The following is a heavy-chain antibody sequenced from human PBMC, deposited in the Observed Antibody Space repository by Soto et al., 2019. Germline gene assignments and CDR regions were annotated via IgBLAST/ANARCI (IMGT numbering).Heavy chain of an antibody. J-gene: IGHJ4*02. CDR3: TRVLSFYGSGSPFDY. Sequence: PSETLSLTCTVSGGSISSSDYYWIWIRHPPGKGLEWIGYASYSGTSYYNPSLKSRVTISVDTSKNQFSLKPSSVTAADTAVYYCTRVLSFYGSGSPFDYWGQGTLVTVSS. V-gene: IGHV4-30-4*01. CDR2: ASYSGTS. D-gene: IGHD3-10*01. CDR1: GGSISSSDYY.